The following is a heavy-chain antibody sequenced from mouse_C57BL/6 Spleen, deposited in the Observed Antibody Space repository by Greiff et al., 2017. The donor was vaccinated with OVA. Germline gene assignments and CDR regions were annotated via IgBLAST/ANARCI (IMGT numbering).Heavy chain of an antibody. V-gene: IGHV5-9-1*02. CDR1: GFTFSSYA. CDR3: TRGRYYGSSYFYYFDY. D-gene: IGHD1-1*01. Sequence: EVKLMESGEGLVKPGGSLKLSCAASGFTFSSYAMSWVRQTPEKRLEWVAYISSGGDYIYYADTVKGRFTISRDNARNTLYLQMSSLKSEDTAMYYCTRGRYYGSSYFYYFDYWGQGTTLTVSS. CDR2: ISSGGDYI. J-gene: IGHJ2*01.